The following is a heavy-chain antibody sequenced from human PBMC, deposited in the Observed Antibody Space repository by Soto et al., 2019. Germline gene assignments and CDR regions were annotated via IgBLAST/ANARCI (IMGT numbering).Heavy chain of an antibody. D-gene: IGHD1-20*01. CDR2: ISSSDGST. CDR3: AKDRRGNWNDDRHRFYYYMDV. CDR1: GFSFSSYV. Sequence: EVQVLESGGGLVQPGGSLRLSCEASGFSFSSYVMNWVRQAPGKGLEWVSVISSSDGSTYYADSVKGRFTISRDNSKNTVYLQMNSLRVEDTAVYFCAKDRRGNWNDDRHRFYYYMDVWGKGTTITVSS. V-gene: IGHV3-23*01. J-gene: IGHJ6*03.